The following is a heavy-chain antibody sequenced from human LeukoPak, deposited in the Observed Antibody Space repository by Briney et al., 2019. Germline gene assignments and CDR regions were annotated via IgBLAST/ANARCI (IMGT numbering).Heavy chain of an antibody. Sequence: PGGSLRLSCAASGFTFSSYAMSWVRQAPGKGLEWVSAISGNGGSTNYADSVKGRFTISRDNSKNTLYLQVNSLRAEDTAVYYCAKSDCSSTSCYVLDYWGQGTLVTVSS. CDR2: ISGNGGST. CDR1: GFTFSSYA. J-gene: IGHJ4*02. CDR3: AKSDCSSTSCYVLDY. V-gene: IGHV3-23*01. D-gene: IGHD2-2*01.